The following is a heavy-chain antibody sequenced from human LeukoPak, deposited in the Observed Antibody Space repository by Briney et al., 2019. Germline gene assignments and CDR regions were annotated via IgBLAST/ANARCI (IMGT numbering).Heavy chain of an antibody. CDR2: IYYSGST. CDR1: GRSISSSSYY. CDR3: ARHHYDFWSCYYTGGGYFDY. D-gene: IGHD3-3*01. Sequence: PSETLSLTCTVSGRSISSSSYYWGWLRHPPGKGLEWIGSIYYSGSTYYNPSLKSRVTISVDTSKNQFSLKLSSVTAADTAVYYCARHHYDFWSCYYTGGGYFDYWGQGTLVTVSS. V-gene: IGHV4-39*01. J-gene: IGHJ4*02.